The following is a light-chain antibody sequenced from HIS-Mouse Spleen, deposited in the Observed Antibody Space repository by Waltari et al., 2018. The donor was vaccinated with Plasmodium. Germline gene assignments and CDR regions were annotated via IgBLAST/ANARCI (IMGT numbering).Light chain of an antibody. V-gene: IGLV1-40*01. CDR2: GNS. CDR3: QSYDSSLSGSWV. Sequence: QSVLPQPPSVSGAPAQRVTTSCTGSRSNIGAGYDLPWSQQLPGTAPKRLIYGNSNRPSGVPDRFSGSKSGTSASLAITGLQAEDEADYYCQSYDSSLSGSWVFGGGTKLTVL. J-gene: IGLJ3*02. CDR1: RSNIGAGYD.